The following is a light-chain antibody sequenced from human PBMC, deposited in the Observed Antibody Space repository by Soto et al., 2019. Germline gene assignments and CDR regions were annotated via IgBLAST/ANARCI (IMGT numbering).Light chain of an antibody. CDR2: DAS. CDR3: QQYNNWPFT. V-gene: IGKV3-11*01. J-gene: IGKJ3*01. Sequence: DIVLTQSPATLSLSPGERATLSCRASQSVSSSFAWYQQKPGQTPRLLIYDASNRATGIPARFNGSGSGTDFTLTVSSLQSEDVAVYYCQQYNNWPFTFGPGTKVDIK. CDR1: QSVSSS.